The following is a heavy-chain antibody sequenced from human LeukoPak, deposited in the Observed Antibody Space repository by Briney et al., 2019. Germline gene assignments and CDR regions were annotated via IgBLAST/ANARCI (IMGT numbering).Heavy chain of an antibody. J-gene: IGHJ6*03. D-gene: IGHD5-24*01. CDR1: GYTFTSYD. Sequence: GASVKVSCKASGYTFTSYDINWVRQATGQGLEWMGWMNPNSGNTGYAQKFQGRVTITRNTSISTAYMELSSLRSEDTAVYYCARGERDGYNWGRYYYMDVWGKGTTVTVSS. CDR3: ARGERDGYNWGRYYYMDV. V-gene: IGHV1-8*03. CDR2: MNPNSGNT.